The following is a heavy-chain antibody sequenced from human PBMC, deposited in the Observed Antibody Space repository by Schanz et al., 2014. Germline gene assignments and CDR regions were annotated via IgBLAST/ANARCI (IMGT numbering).Heavy chain of an antibody. CDR3: ARSRSGFYFDY. J-gene: IGHJ4*02. V-gene: IGHV3-33*08. D-gene: IGHD1-26*01. Sequence: QVPLVESGGGVVQPGRSLRLSCAASGFMFSSYGMHWVRQAPGKGLEWVGVISYDGSKKSYADSVKGRFTISRDNSKNTLYLQMNTLRAEDTAVYYCARSRSGFYFDYWGQGTLVTVSS. CDR2: ISYDGSKK. CDR1: GFMFSSYG.